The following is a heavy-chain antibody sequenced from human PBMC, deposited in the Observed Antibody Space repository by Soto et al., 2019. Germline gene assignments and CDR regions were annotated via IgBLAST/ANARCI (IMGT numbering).Heavy chain of an antibody. CDR3: ATPGAPTYTVVYDF. V-gene: IGHV5-51*01. D-gene: IGHD4-4*01. Sequence: GESLKISCKASGYSFANYWIGWVCQKPGKGLEWMGVIYPGDSETTYSPSFQGQVITSVDRSRGTAFLEWSRLKASDTAMSYRATPGAPTYTVVYDFWGQGTQVTVSS. CDR2: IYPGDSET. J-gene: IGHJ4*02. CDR1: GYSFANYW.